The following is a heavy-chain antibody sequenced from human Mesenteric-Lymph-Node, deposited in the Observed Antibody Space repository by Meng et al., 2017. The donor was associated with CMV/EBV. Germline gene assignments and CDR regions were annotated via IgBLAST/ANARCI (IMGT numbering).Heavy chain of an antibody. J-gene: IGHJ4*02. D-gene: IGHD6-19*01. CDR2: IYSGGST. V-gene: IGHV3-66*02. CDR3: ATVSSGWYQGNDY. Sequence: GGSLRLSCAASGFTVSSNYMSWVRQAPGKGLEWVSVIYSGGSTYYADSVKGRFTISRDNSKNPLYLQMNSLSAKDTAVYYCATVSSGWYQGNDYWGQGTLVTVSS. CDR1: GFTVSSNY.